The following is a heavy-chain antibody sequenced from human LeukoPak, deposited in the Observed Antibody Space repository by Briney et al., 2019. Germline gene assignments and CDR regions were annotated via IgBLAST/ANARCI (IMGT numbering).Heavy chain of an antibody. D-gene: IGHD6-19*01. CDR2: IYTSGST. V-gene: IGHV4-61*02. CDR3: ARDLGYSSGWQTFDY. J-gene: IGHJ4*02. Sequence: SETLSLTCTVSGGSISSGSYYWSWIRQPAGKGLEWIGRIYTSGSTNYNPSLKSRVTISVDTSKNQFSLKLSSVTAADTAVYYCARDLGYSSGWQTFDYWGQGTLVTVSS. CDR1: GGSISSGSYY.